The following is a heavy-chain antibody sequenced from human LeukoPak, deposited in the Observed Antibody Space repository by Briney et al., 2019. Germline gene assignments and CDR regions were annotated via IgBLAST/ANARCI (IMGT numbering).Heavy chain of an antibody. V-gene: IGHV3-23*01. CDR3: ATPALGRLVGAHRDY. J-gene: IGHJ4*02. CDR2: ISGSGGST. D-gene: IGHD1-26*01. CDR1: GFTFSSYA. Sequence: PGGSLRLSCAASGFTFSSYAMSWVRQAPGKGLEWVSAISGSGGSTYYADSVKGRFTISRDNSKNTLYLQMNSLRAEDTAVYYCATPALGRLVGAHRDYWGQGTLVTASS.